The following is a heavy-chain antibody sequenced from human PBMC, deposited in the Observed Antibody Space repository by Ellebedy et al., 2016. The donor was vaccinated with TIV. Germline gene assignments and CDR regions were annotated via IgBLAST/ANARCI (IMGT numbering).Heavy chain of an antibody. V-gene: IGHV3-7*01. CDR1: GFTFSSYW. D-gene: IGHD2-2*02. CDR3: ARDGCSSTSCYMGGY. J-gene: IGHJ4*02. CDR2: IKQDGSEK. Sequence: GGSLRLXXAASGFTFSSYWMSWVRQAPGKGLEWVANIKQDGSEKYYVDSVKGRFTISRDNAKNSLYLQMNSLRAEDTAVYYCARDGCSSTSCYMGGYWGQGTLVTVSS.